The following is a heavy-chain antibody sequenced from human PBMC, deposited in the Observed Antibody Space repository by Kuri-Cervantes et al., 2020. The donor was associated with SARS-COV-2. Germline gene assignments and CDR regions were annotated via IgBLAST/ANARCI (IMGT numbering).Heavy chain of an antibody. CDR1: GGPTSSYY. D-gene: IGHD3-10*01. V-gene: IGHV4-59*01. J-gene: IGHJ4*02. CDR2: IYYSGST. Sequence: SETLSPTCCVSGGPTSSYYWSWIRQPPGKGLEWIGYIYYSGSTNYNPSLKSRVTISVDTSKNQFSLKLSSVAAADTAVYYCARAPGDYYGFEGYFDYWGQGTLVTVSS. CDR3: ARAPGDYYGFEGYFDY.